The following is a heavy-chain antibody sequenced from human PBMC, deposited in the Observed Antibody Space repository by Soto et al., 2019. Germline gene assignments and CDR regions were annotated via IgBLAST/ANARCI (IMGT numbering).Heavy chain of an antibody. CDR2: INNNSGRK. D-gene: IGHD3-22*01. V-gene: IGHV3-23*01. CDR1: GFSFSSYT. Sequence: PGGSMKLSCAASGFSFSSYTMNWVRQAPGKGLEWVSSINNNSGRKYYADSVKGRFTISRDNSKNTLFLQMNSLKAEDTAVYFCAKDGDYEYFDYWGQGTQVTVSS. CDR3: AKDGDYEYFDY. J-gene: IGHJ4*02.